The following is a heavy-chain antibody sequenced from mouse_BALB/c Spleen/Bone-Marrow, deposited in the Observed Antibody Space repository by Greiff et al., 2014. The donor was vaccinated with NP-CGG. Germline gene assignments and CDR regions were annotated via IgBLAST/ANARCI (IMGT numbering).Heavy chain of an antibody. Sequence: VQLKESGPELVKPGASVKMSCKASGYTFTSYVMHWVKQKPGQGLEWIGYINPNNDGSKYNEKFKGKATLTSDKSSGTAYMELSSLTSEDSAVYYCARGKTYAMDYWGQGTSVTVSS. V-gene: IGHV1-14*01. J-gene: IGHJ4*01. CDR2: INPNNDGS. CDR1: GYTFTSYV. CDR3: ARGKTYAMDY. D-gene: IGHD2-1*01.